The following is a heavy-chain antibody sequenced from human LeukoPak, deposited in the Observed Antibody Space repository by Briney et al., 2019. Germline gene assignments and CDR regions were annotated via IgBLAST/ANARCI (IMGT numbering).Heavy chain of an antibody. CDR1: GFAFSSYW. J-gene: IGHJ4*02. V-gene: IGHV3-7*01. CDR3: ARDTLGEGEDANYAVYYFDY. D-gene: IGHD4/OR15-4a*01. Sequence: GGSLRLSCAASGFAFSSYWMSWVRQAPGKGLEWVANIKQDGNEKYYADSVKGRFTISRDNGKNSLDLQMNSLRADDTAVYYCARDTLGEGEDANYAVYYFDYWGQGTVVTVSS. CDR2: IKQDGNEK.